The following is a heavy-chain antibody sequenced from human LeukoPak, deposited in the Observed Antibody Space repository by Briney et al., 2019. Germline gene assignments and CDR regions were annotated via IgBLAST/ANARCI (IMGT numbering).Heavy chain of an antibody. D-gene: IGHD1-26*01. V-gene: IGHV4-38-2*02. J-gene: IGHJ3*02. CDR2: IYYSGST. CDR1: GYSMSSGYY. CDR3: ARVSGSRDDDAFDI. Sequence: SETLSLTCTVSGYSMSSGYYWGWIRQPPERGLEWIGSIYYSGSTYYNPSLKSRVTISVDTSKNQFSLKLYSVTAADTAVYYCARVSGSRDDDAFDIWGQGTMVTVSS.